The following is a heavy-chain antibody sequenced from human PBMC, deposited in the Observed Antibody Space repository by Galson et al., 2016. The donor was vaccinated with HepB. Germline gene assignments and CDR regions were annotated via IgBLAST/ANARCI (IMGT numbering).Heavy chain of an antibody. CDR3: TRDQPFSSFDI. V-gene: IGHV3-21*01. J-gene: IGHJ3*02. CDR1: GFTFSTYT. CDR2: INYSGDLI. D-gene: IGHD2/OR15-2a*01. Sequence: SLRLSCAASGFTFSTYTMNWVRQAPGKGLEWVSSINYSGDLIFYADSIKGRFTISRDNAKNSLFLQMNSLRVDDTALYFCTRDQPFSSFDIWGQGTMVTVSS.